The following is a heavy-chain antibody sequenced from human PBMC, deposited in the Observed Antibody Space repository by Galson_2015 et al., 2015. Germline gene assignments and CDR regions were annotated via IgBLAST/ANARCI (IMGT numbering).Heavy chain of an antibody. CDR1: GFTFTSSA. CDR2: IVLGSGYT. V-gene: IGHV1-58*01. CDR3: AAEMGYCSGVSCYPYGYFDL. D-gene: IGHD2-15*01. J-gene: IGHJ2*01. Sequence: SVKVSCKASGFTFTSSAVQWMRQARGQRLEWIGWIVLGSGYTNYAQKFRERVTITREKSTSTAYMELSSLRSEDTAVYYCAAEMGYCSGVSCYPYGYFDLWGRGTLVTVSS.